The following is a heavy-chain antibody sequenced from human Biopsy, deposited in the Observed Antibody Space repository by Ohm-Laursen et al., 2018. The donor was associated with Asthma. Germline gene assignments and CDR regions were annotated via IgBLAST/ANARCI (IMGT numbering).Heavy chain of an antibody. D-gene: IGHD4-17*01. V-gene: IGHV3-48*02. CDR1: GFTFSSYS. CDR3: ARPRWGPYGY. CDR2: ISSSSSTI. J-gene: IGHJ4*02. Sequence: SLRLSCSASGFTFSSYSMNWVRQAPGMGLEWVSYISSSSSTIYYADSVKGRFTISRDNAKNSLYLQMNSLRDEDTAVYYCARPRWGPYGYWGQGTLVTVSS.